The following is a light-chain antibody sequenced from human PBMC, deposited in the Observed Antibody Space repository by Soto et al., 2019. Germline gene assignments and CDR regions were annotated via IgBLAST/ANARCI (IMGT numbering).Light chain of an antibody. CDR2: GNS. J-gene: IGLJ2*01. CDR1: SSNIGAGYD. Sequence: QSALTQPPSVSGAPGQRVTISCTGSSSNIGAGYDVHWYQQLPGTAPKLLIYGNSNRPSGVPDRFSGSKSGTSASLAITGLQAEDEADYYCQSYDSSLSGLHVVFGGGTKHTVL. CDR3: QSYDSSLSGLHVV. V-gene: IGLV1-40*01.